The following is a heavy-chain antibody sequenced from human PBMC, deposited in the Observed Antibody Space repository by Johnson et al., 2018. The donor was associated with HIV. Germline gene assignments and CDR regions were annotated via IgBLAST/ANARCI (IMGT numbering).Heavy chain of an antibody. J-gene: IGHJ3*02. Sequence: QVLLVESGGGVVQPGRSLRLSCAASGFTFSSYAMHWVRQAPGKGLAWVAVISYDGSNKYSADSVTARFTISRDNSKNTLFLQMNSLRAEDTAVFYCARATTSKDHAFDIWGQGTMVTVSS. D-gene: IGHD1-14*01. CDR1: GFTFSSYA. CDR3: ARATTSKDHAFDI. CDR2: ISYDGSNK. V-gene: IGHV3-30*04.